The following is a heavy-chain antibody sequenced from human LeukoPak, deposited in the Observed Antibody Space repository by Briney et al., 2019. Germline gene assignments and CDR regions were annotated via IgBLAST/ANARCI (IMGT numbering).Heavy chain of an antibody. J-gene: IGHJ4*02. CDR1: GFIVSSNY. V-gene: IGHV3-66*01. CDR3: SRMSPNY. CDR2: IYSDGTT. Sequence: GSLRLSCAASGFIVSSNYMSWVRQAPGKGLEWVSIIYSDGTTHYADSVKGRFTISRDNSKNTLYLQMNSLRAEDTAVYYCSRMSPNYWGQGTLVTVSS.